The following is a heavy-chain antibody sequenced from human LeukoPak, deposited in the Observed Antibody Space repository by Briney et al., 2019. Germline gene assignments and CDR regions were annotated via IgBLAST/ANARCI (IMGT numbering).Heavy chain of an antibody. CDR3: ATDETLSSTLDY. CDR1: GGTFSSYA. CDR2: FDPEDGET. Sequence: VASVKVSCKASGGTFSSYAISWVRQAPGKGLEWMGGFDPEDGETIYAQKFQGRVTMTEDTSTDTAYMELSSLRSEDTAVYYCATDETLSSTLDYWGQGTLVTVSS. D-gene: IGHD6-13*01. V-gene: IGHV1-24*01. J-gene: IGHJ4*02.